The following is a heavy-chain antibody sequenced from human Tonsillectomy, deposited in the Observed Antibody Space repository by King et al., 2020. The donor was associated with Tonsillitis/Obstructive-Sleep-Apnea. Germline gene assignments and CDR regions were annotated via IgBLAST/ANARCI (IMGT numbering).Heavy chain of an antibody. CDR1: GYTFTSYY. CDR3: VSRYCSGGSCYSSAFDI. CDR2: INPSGGST. J-gene: IGHJ3*02. D-gene: IGHD2-15*01. V-gene: IGHV1-46*01. Sequence: VQLVESGAEVKKPGASVKVSCKASGYTFTSYYMHWVRQAPGQGLEWMGIINPSGGSTSYAQKFQGRVTMTRDTSTSTVYMELSSLRSEDTAVYYCVSRYCSGGSCYSSAFDIWGQGTMVTVSS.